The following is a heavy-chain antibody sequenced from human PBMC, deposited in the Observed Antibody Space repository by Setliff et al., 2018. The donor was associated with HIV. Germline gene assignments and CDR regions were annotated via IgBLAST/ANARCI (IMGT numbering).Heavy chain of an antibody. D-gene: IGHD3-10*01. CDR3: TRDRRGYYYGSGSCYMDV. V-gene: IGHV4-4*08. CDR2: IYTSGIT. J-gene: IGHJ6*03. Sequence: PSETLSLTCIVSSGSISSYYWTWIRQPPGKGLEWIGYIYTSGITDYNPSLKSRVTISGDTSRNQFSLKLSSVTAADTAVYYCTRDRRGYYYGSGSCYMDVWGTGTTVTVSS. CDR1: SGSISSYY.